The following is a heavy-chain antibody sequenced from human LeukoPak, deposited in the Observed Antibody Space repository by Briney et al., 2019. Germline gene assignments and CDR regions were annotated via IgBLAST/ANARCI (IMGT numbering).Heavy chain of an antibody. V-gene: IGHV3-43*01. D-gene: IGHD3-10*01. Sequence: GGSLRLSCAASGFTFDDYTMHWVRQAPGKGLEWVSLISWDGGSTYYADSVKGRFTISRDNSKNSLYLQMSSLRTEDTALYYCAKDIGSPYYYYGMDVWGQGTTVTASS. CDR2: ISWDGGST. CDR3: AKDIGSPYYYYGMDV. CDR1: GFTFDDYT. J-gene: IGHJ6*02.